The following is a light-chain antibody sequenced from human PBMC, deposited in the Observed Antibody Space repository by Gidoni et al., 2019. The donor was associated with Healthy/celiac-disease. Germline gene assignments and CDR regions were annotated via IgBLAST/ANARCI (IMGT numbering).Light chain of an antibody. CDR3: QRRSNWPQLT. J-gene: IGKJ4*01. Sequence: EIVSTQSPATLSLSPGERATLSCRASQSVSSYLAWYQQKPGQAPRLLIYEASNRATGIPARFSGSGSGTDFTLTISSLEPEDFAVYYCQRRSNWPQLTFGGGTKVEIK. CDR2: EAS. V-gene: IGKV3-11*01. CDR1: QSVSSY.